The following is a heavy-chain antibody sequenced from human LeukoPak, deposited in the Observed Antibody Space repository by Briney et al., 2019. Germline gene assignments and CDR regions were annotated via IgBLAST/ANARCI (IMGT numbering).Heavy chain of an antibody. J-gene: IGHJ5*02. CDR1: GYSISSGYY. Sequence: SETLSLTCALSGYSISSGYYWGWIRQPPGKGLEWIGCIYHSGSTYYNPSLKSRVTISVDTSKNQFSLMLSSVTAADTAVYSCARNWYQLPGGKYGWFDPWGQGTLVTVSS. V-gene: IGHV4-38-2*01. CDR3: ARNWYQLPGGKYGWFDP. D-gene: IGHD2-2*01. CDR2: IYHSGST.